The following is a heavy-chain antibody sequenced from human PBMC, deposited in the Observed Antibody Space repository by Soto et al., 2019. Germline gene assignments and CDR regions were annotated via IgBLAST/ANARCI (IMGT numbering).Heavy chain of an antibody. V-gene: IGHV4-59*01. Sequence: SETLSLTCTVSGGSISSYYWSWIRQPPGKGLEWIGYIYYSGSTNYNPSLKSRVTISVDTFKNQFSLKLSSVTAADTAVYYCASLPMYSSSWYFDYWGQGTLVTVSS. J-gene: IGHJ4*02. CDR1: GGSISSYY. CDR3: ASLPMYSSSWYFDY. D-gene: IGHD6-13*01. CDR2: IYYSGST.